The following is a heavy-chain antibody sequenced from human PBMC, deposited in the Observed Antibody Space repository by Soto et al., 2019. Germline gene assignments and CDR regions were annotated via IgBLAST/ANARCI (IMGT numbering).Heavy chain of an antibody. CDR2: IYYSGST. Sequence: NPSETLSLTCTVSGGSISSSSYYWGWIRQPPGKGLEWIGSIYYSGSTYYNPSLKSRVTISVDTSKNQFSLKLSSVTAADTAVYYCARHNRDLYSSSSGASYYYYGMDVWGQGTTVTVSS. CDR1: GGSISSSSYY. D-gene: IGHD6-6*01. V-gene: IGHV4-39*01. J-gene: IGHJ6*02. CDR3: ARHNRDLYSSSSGASYYYYGMDV.